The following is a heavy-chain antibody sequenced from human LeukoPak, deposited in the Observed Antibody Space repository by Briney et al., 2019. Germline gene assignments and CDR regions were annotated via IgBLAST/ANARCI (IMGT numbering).Heavy chain of an antibody. CDR1: GGSITQTNY. V-gene: IGHV4-4*02. CDR3: AREGGPYRPLDY. Sequence: SGTLSLTCDVSGGSITQTNYWAWVRPPPGKGLEWIGEVNLQGSTNYNPSLMRRVAISVDTSANHVSLQLTSVTAADTAVYYCAREGGPYRPLDYSGQGTLVTVSS. CDR2: VNLQGST. J-gene: IGHJ4*02.